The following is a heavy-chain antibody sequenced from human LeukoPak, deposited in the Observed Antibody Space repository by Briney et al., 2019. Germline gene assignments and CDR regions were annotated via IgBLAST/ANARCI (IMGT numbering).Heavy chain of an antibody. V-gene: IGHV4-31*03. CDR2: IYKTGST. D-gene: IGHD3-16*02. Sequence: SQTLSLTCTVSGGSISSGGYYWSWIRQRPGKGLEWIGYIYKTGSTYYNPSLKSRVSMSVDTSKNQFSLQLSSVTAADTAVYYCARVVLRWGQGTLVTVSS. J-gene: IGHJ4*02. CDR3: ARVVLR. CDR1: GGSISSGGYY.